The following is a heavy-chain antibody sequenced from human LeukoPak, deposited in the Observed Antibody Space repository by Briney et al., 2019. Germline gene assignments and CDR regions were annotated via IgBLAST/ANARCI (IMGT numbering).Heavy chain of an antibody. V-gene: IGHV3-30*18. Sequence: PGGSLRLFCAASGFTFSSYCMHCVRQAPGKGLEWVAAISYAGNNQFYEDSVKGRFTISRDNSKNTLYLQMNSLQPEDTAVYFCAKDRLAQSGNSYGYEYFDYWGQGTLVTVSS. D-gene: IGHD5-18*01. CDR1: GFTFSSYC. CDR2: ISYAGNNQ. CDR3: AKDRLAQSGNSYGYEYFDY. J-gene: IGHJ4*02.